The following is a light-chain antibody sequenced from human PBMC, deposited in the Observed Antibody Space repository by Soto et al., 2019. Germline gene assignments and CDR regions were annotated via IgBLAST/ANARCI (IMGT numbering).Light chain of an antibody. Sequence: QSALTQPASVSGSPGQSITISCTGTSSDVGSYNLVSWYQQHPGKAPKLMIYEVSKRTSEVSNRLSGSKSGNTASLTISGLQAEDEADYYCCSYAGSSTPYVFGTGTKLTVL. CDR1: SSDVGSYNL. CDR2: EVS. J-gene: IGLJ1*01. CDR3: CSYAGSSTPYV. V-gene: IGLV2-23*02.